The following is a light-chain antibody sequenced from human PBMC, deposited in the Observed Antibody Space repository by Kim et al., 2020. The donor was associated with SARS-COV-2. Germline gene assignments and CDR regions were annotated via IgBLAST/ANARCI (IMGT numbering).Light chain of an antibody. CDR2: DAS. CDR3: QHHSSWPA. CDR1: QSVSDS. Sequence: EIVLTQSPATLSLSPGERATLSCRASQSVSDSLAWYQHKPGQSPRLLIFDASNRATGIPARFSGSGSGTDFTLTISSLEPEDFAIYYCQHHSSWPAFGRGPKVEI. J-gene: IGKJ4*01. V-gene: IGKV3-11*01.